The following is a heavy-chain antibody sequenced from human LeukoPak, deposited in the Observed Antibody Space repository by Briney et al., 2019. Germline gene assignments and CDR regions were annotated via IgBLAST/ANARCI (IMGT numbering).Heavy chain of an antibody. CDR3: AKGGSSWYYFDY. J-gene: IGHJ4*02. D-gene: IGHD6-13*01. V-gene: IGHV3-23*01. Sequence: GGSLRLSCAASGFTFSNSAMTWVRQAPGKGLEWVSGITGSGGSTYYADSVKGRFTISRDNSKNTLYVQMNSLRAEDTAIYYCAKGGSSWYYFDYWGQGTLVTVSS. CDR1: GFTFSNSA. CDR2: ITGSGGST.